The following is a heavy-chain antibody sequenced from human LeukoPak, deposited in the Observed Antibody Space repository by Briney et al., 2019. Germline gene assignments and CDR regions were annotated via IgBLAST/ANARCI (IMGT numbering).Heavy chain of an antibody. V-gene: IGHV3-7*01. D-gene: IGHD3-3*01. Sequence: PGGSLRLSCAASGFTFSSYSMNWVRQAPGKGLEWVANIKQDGSEKYYVDSVKGRFTISRDNAKNSLYLQMNSLRAEDTAVYYCARDTNWGQGTLVTVSS. CDR2: IKQDGSEK. J-gene: IGHJ4*02. CDR1: GFTFSSYS. CDR3: ARDTN.